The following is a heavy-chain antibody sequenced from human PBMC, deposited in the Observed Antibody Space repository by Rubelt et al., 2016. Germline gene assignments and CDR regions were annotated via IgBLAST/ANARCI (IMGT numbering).Heavy chain of an antibody. CDR2: IYHSGSN. D-gene: IGHD6-13*01. CDR3: ARVLKQQLPQGSEYFQH. Sequence: QVQLQESGPGLVKPSGTLSLTCAVSGGSISSSNWWSWVRQPPGKGLEWIGEIYHSGSNNYNLSLRERITISVAKPKNQFALKRSVGTCGDTAVYYCARVLKQQLPQGSEYFQHWGQGTLVTVSS. J-gene: IGHJ1*01. CDR1: GGSISSSNW. V-gene: IGHV4-4*02.